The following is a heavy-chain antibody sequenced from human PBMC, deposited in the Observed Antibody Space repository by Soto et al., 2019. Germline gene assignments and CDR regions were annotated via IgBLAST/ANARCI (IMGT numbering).Heavy chain of an antibody. CDR2: ISGSGVST. J-gene: IGHJ4*02. D-gene: IGHD3-22*01. CDR3: AREDLEYGNSNYYAY. V-gene: IGHV3-23*01. CDR1: GFKFSSYA. Sequence: PGGSQRLSCAASGFKFSSYARSWVRQATGKGLEWVSAISGSGVSTYYADSMKGRFTISRDNSKNTLFLHINSLRAEDTAVYFCAREDLEYGNSNYYAYWGQGTLVTVSS.